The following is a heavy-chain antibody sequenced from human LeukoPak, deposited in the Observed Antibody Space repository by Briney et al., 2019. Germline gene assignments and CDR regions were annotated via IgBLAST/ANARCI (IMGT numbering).Heavy chain of an antibody. Sequence: ASVKVSCKASGYTFTGYGISWVRQAPGPGREWMGWICAYNDNTNYAQKLQGRVTMTTDTSTSTAYMELRSLRSDDTAVYYCARDRKTGIAAEWGQGTLVTVSS. CDR3: ARDRKTGIAAE. CDR2: ICAYNDNT. D-gene: IGHD6-13*01. CDR1: GYTFTGYG. J-gene: IGHJ4*02. V-gene: IGHV1-18*01.